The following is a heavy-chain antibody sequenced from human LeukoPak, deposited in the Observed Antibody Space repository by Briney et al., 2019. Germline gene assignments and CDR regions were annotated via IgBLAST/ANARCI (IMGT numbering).Heavy chain of an antibody. CDR2: INPSGGST. Sequence: GASVKVSCKASGYTFTSYYMHWVRQAPGQGLEWMGIINPSGGSTSYAQKFQGRVTMTRDTSISTAYMELSRLRSDDTAVYYCARDQAWELQNWFDPWGQGTLVTVSS. CDR1: GYTFTSYY. J-gene: IGHJ5*02. V-gene: IGHV1-46*01. CDR3: ARDQAWELQNWFDP. D-gene: IGHD1-26*01.